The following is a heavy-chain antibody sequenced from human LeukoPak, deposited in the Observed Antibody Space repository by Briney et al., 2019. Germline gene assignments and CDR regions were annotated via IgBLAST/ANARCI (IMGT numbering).Heavy chain of an antibody. CDR1: GFTFSSYG. D-gene: IGHD3-22*01. Sequence: GGSLRLSCAASGFTFSSYGMHWVRQAPGKGLEYVSAISSNGGSTYYANSVKGRFTISRDNSKNTLYLQMGSLRAEDMAVYYCARVDGPNYYDSSGYSYWGQGTLVTVSS. CDR3: ARVDGPNYYDSSGYSY. CDR2: ISSNGGST. V-gene: IGHV3-64*01. J-gene: IGHJ4*02.